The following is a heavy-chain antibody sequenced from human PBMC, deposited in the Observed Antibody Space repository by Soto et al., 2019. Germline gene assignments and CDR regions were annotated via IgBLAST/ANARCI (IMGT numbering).Heavy chain of an antibody. V-gene: IGHV4-4*02. Sequence: QVQLQESGPGLVKPSGTLSLTCAVSGGSISSSNWWSWVRQPPGKGLEWIGEIYHSGSTNYNPSLKSRVTISVDKSKNQFSLKLSSVTAAVTDVYYCARDPRLGTIVRRVSYGMDVWGQGTTVTVSS. CDR2: IYHSGST. J-gene: IGHJ6*02. D-gene: IGHD3-10*01. CDR1: GGSISSSNW. CDR3: ARDPRLGTIVRRVSYGMDV.